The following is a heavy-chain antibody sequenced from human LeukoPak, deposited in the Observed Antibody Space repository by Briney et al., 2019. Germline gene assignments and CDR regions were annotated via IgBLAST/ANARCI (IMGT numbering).Heavy chain of an antibody. V-gene: IGHV3-23*01. CDR3: VKARDSSGSFGFDY. D-gene: IGHD6-19*01. J-gene: IGHJ4*02. Sequence: GGSLRLSCAASGFTFSSYATSWVRQAPGKGLEWVSTISGSGGSTYYADSVKGRFTISRDNSKNTLYLQMNSLRAEDTGVYYCVKARDSSGSFGFDYWGQGTLVTVSS. CDR1: GFTFSSYA. CDR2: ISGSGGST.